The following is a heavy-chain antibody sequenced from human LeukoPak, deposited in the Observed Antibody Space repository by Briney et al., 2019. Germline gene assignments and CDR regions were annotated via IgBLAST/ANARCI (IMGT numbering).Heavy chain of an antibody. D-gene: IGHD5-24*01. V-gene: IGHV4-34*01. CDR3: AREGRDGYLP. CDR1: GGSFSSYY. CDR2: INHSGST. Sequence: SETLSLTCAVYGGSFSSYYWSWIRQPPGKGLEWIGEINHSGSTNYNPSLKSRVTISLDTSKNQFSLKLSSVTAADTAVYYCAREGRDGYLPWGQGTLVTVSS. J-gene: IGHJ5*02.